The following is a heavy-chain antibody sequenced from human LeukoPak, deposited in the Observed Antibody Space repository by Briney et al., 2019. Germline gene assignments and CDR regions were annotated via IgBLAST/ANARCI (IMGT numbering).Heavy chain of an antibody. Sequence: SGPTLVNPTQTLTLTCTFSGSSLSNTGVAVGWIRQSPGKALEWLAVAYWNNDESYSPSLKSRLTITKDTSKNQVVLIMTNMDPVDTATYYCAHKGRGSGSYNMWGQGTLVTVSS. CDR3: AHKGRGSGSYNM. CDR2: AYWNNDE. J-gene: IGHJ4*02. D-gene: IGHD3-10*01. V-gene: IGHV2-5*01. CDR1: GSSLSNTGVA.